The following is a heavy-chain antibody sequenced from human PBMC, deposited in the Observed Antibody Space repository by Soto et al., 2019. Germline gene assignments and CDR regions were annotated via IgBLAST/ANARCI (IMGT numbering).Heavy chain of an antibody. J-gene: IGHJ6*02. Sequence: QVQLVQSGAEVKKPGASVKVSCKASGYTFTSYDINWVRQATGQGLEWMGWMNPNSGNTGYAQKFQGRVTMTRNTAICTAYMELSSLRSEDTAVYYCARVEGEWLRLGLGYYYGMDVWGQGPTVTVSS. CDR3: ARVEGEWLRLGLGYYYGMDV. D-gene: IGHD5-12*01. V-gene: IGHV1-8*01. CDR1: GYTFTSYD. CDR2: MNPNSGNT.